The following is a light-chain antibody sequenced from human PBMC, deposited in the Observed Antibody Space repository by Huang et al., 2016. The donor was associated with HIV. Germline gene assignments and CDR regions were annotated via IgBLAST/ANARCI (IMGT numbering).Light chain of an antibody. CDR1: QIVSSH. V-gene: IGKV3-15*01. Sequence: ETVMTQSPVTLSVSPGDRASLSCRSSQIVSSHLALDQQKPGQAPRLLIYAASTRATGVPARFSGSGAGTEFTLTISTLQSEDSAVYYCQQYNDFRSTFGPGTRVEIK. CDR3: QQYNDFRST. CDR2: AAS. J-gene: IGKJ3*01.